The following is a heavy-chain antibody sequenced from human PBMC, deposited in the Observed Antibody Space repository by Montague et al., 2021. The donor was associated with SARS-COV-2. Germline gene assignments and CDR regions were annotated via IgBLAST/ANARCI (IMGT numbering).Heavy chain of an antibody. Sequence: SETLSLTCTVSGGSVSSATGYWSWIRQPPGKGLEWIGYIHYSGTTSYKSFLKSRVSLSLDTSKNQFSLNLTSVTAADTAVYYCTRGIDSYKTGYWGQGIQVTVSS. CDR1: GGSVSSATGY. V-gene: IGHV4-61*01. D-gene: IGHD3-10*01. CDR2: IHYSGTT. CDR3: TRGIDSYKTGY. J-gene: IGHJ4*02.